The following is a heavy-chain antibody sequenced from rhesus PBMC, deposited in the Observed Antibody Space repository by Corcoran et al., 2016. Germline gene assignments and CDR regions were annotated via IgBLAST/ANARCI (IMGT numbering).Heavy chain of an antibody. CDR2: FGGRRGST. V-gene: IGHV4-65*02. J-gene: IGHJ1*01. CDR3: AIISYAGDFEF. D-gene: IGHD2-39*01. CDR1: GGSISSTNW. Sequence: QVQLQESGPGLVKPSETLSLTCGVSGGSISSTNWWSWIRQPPGKGLEWIGNFGGRRGSTYYNPSIKRRITISKDTSKNQFSLKLSSVAAADTAVYYCAIISYAGDFEFWGQGALVTVSS.